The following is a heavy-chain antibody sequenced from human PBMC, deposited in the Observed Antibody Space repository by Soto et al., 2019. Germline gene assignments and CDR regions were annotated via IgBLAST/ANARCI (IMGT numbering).Heavy chain of an antibody. CDR2: ISWNGGNI. CDR3: AKATGLTNYFYSMDV. V-gene: IGHV3-9*01. J-gene: IGHJ6*02. CDR1: GFPFEDYA. D-gene: IGHD3-9*01. Sequence: EVQLVESGGGLVQPGRSLRLSCAASGFPFEDYALHWVRQAPGKGLEWVSGISWNGGNINYGDSVKGRFTISRDNAKNSLYLQMDSLRVEDTALYYCAKATGLTNYFYSMDVWGQGTTVAVS.